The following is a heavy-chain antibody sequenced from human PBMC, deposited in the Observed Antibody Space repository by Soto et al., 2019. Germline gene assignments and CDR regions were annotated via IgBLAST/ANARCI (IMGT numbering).Heavy chain of an antibody. CDR2: INHSGST. CDR1: GGSFSGYY. J-gene: IGHJ6*03. Sequence: QVQLQQWGAGLLKPSETLSLTCAVYGGSFSGYYWSWIRQPPGKGLEWIGEINHSGSTNYNPSLKSRVTISVDTSKNQFSLKLSSVTAADTAAYYCARGFPYYYYYMDVWGKGTTVTVSS. V-gene: IGHV4-34*01. CDR3: ARGFPYYYYYMDV.